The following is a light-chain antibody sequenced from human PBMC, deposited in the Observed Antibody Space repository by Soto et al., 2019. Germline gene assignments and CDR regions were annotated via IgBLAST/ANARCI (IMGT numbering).Light chain of an antibody. J-gene: IGKJ1*01. V-gene: IGKV3-15*01. Sequence: THSTSNLSLSPWVQATLSCTASRSVSDDLAWYQQKPGRAPRLLIYRASTRAAGVSARISGSGSGTEFTLSISSLQPEDSAVYYCQQYYNWTPWTFGQGTKVDI. CDR2: RAS. CDR3: QQYYNWTPWT. CDR1: RSVSDD.